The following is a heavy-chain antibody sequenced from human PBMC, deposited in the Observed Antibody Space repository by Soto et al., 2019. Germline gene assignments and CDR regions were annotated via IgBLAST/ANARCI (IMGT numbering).Heavy chain of an antibody. CDR1: GYTXSGYY. CDR3: ARVSNYYDSSGYYEFDY. V-gene: IGHV1-2*02. Sequence: SXKVSFKASGYTXSGYYMDLVRQAPGQGLEWMGWVNHNSGGTNYAQKFQGRVTMTRDTSIRKAYMELSRLRSDETAVYYCARVSNYYDSSGYYEFDYWGQGTMVTVAS. J-gene: IGHJ4*02. CDR2: VNHNSGGT. D-gene: IGHD3-22*01.